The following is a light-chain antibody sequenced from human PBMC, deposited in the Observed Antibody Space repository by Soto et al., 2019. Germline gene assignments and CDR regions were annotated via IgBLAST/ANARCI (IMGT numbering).Light chain of an antibody. CDR3: NSYTSSSTYV. CDR1: SSNIGSNY. V-gene: IGLV1-47*02. J-gene: IGLJ1*01. Sequence: QSVLTQPPSASGTPGKRVTISCSGSSSNIGSNYVYWYQQLPGTAPKLLIYSNNQRPSGVPDRFSGSKSGTSASLAISGLRAEDEADYYCNSYTSSSTYVFGTGTKLTVL. CDR2: SNN.